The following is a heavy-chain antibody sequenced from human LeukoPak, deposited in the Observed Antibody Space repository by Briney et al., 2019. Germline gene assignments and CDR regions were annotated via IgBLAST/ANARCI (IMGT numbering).Heavy chain of an antibody. D-gene: IGHD2-21*01. CDR3: AKQPYNFYYLDV. CDR2: IVGDGSKT. V-gene: IGHV3-23*01. CDR1: GFSFNNCA. Sequence: PGGSLRLSCAASGFSFNNCAMTWVRQAPGKGLEWVSTIVGDGSKTYYADSVKGRFTISSDNSRTLLFLHMNSLRAEDTAVYYCAKQPYNFYYLDVWGEGTTVIVSS. J-gene: IGHJ6*03.